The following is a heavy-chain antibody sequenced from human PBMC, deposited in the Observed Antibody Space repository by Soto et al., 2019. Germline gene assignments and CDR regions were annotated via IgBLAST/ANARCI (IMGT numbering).Heavy chain of an antibody. D-gene: IGHD3-22*01. J-gene: IGHJ1*01. CDR1: GYIFTSYG. CDR2: ISSYTGNT. CDR3: ARTFYYDSSGYYYWDFQH. V-gene: IGHV1-18*01. Sequence: ASVKVSCKASGYIFTSYGITWVRQAPGQGLEWMGWISSYTGNTIYAQMLQGRVSMTTDTSTNTAYMELRSLRPDDTAVYYCARTFYYDSSGYYYWDFQHWGQGXLVTVSS.